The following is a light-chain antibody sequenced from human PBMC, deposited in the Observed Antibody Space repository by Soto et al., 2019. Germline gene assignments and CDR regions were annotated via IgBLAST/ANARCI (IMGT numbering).Light chain of an antibody. Sequence: QSVLTQPPSVSGAPGQRVTISCTGSSSNIGAGYDVHWYQQLPGTAPKLLIYGNSNRPSGVPDRFSGSKSGTSASLAITGLQAEDEADYYCQSYDSSLIVFGGGTKGPS. CDR3: QSYDSSLIV. J-gene: IGLJ3*02. CDR1: SSNIGAGYD. V-gene: IGLV1-40*01. CDR2: GNS.